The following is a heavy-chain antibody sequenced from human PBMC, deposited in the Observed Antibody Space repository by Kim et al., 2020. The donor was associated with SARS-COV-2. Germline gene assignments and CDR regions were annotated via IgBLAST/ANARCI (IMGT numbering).Heavy chain of an antibody. CDR3: ARPSSVGFPLSKGKIDY. V-gene: IGHV5-51*01. D-gene: IGHD3-10*01. Sequence: GESLKISCKGSGYSFTSYWIGWVRQMPRKDLEWIGIIYPGDSDTRYSPSFHGQVTISADKSISTAYLQWSSLKASVTAMYYCARPSSVGFPLSKGKIDYWGQGTLVTVSS. CDR1: GYSFTSYW. J-gene: IGHJ4*02. CDR2: IYPGDSDT.